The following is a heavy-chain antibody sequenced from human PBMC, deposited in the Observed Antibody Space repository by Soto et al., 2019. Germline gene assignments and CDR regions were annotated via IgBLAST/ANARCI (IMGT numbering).Heavy chain of an antibody. CDR3: ARVWHGKDSNWFDP. J-gene: IGHJ5*02. Sequence: SETLSLTCTVSGGSISSYYWSWIRQPPGKGLEWIGYIYYSGSTNYNPSLKSRVTISVDTSKNQFSLKLSSVTAADTAVYYCARVWHGKDSNWFDPWGQGTLVTVSS. V-gene: IGHV4-59*01. CDR2: IYYSGST. CDR1: GGSISSYY. D-gene: IGHD2-15*01.